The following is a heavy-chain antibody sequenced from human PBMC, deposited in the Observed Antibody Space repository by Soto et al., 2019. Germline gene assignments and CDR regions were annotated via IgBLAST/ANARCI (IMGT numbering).Heavy chain of an antibody. Sequence: SVKVSCKASGGTFSSYTISWVRQAPGQGLQWMGGIIPIFGPANYAQKFQGRVTITADESTSTAYMELSSLRSEDTAVYYCARVDSSGYYYGYWGQGTMVTVYS. J-gene: IGHJ4*02. CDR2: IIPIFGPA. CDR3: ARVDSSGYYYGY. V-gene: IGHV1-69*13. D-gene: IGHD3-22*01. CDR1: GGTFSSYT.